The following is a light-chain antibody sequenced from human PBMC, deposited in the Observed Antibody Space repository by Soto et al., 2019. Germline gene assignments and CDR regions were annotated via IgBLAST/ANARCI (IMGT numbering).Light chain of an antibody. CDR1: SSDVGGYNY. CDR3: SSYTGSSILYV. V-gene: IGLV2-8*01. CDR2: EVS. Sequence: QSVRTQPPSASGSPGQSVTISCTGTSSDVGGYNYVSWYQHHPGKAPKLMIYEVSKRPSGVPDRFSGSKSGNTASLTVSGLQAEDEADYYCSSYTGSSILYVFGTGTKLTVL. J-gene: IGLJ1*01.